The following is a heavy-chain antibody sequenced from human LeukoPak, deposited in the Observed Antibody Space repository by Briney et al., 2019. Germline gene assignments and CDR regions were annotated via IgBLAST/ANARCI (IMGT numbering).Heavy chain of an antibody. CDR2: IYYSGST. J-gene: IGHJ6*02. CDR1: GGSISSSSYY. CDR3: ASLYSSGWYGYYYYGMDV. D-gene: IGHD6-19*01. Sequence: SETLSLTCTVSGGSISSSSYYWGWIRQPPGKGLEWIGSIYYSGSTYYNPSLKSRVTISVDTSKNQFSLKLSSVTAADTAVYYCASLYSSGWYGYYYYGMDVWGQETTVTVFS. V-gene: IGHV4-39*01.